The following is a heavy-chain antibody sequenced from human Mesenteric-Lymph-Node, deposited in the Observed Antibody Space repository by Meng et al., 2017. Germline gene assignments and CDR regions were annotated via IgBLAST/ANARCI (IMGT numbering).Heavy chain of an antibody. CDR3: ARSPPIIYGGNYYGAFDI. V-gene: IGHV4-59*12. Sequence: ESLKISCAASGFTFSSYSMSWVRQAPGKGLEWIGNIFYSGSTDYNPPLKSRVTMSIDTSKNQFSLKLTSLTAADTAVYYCARSPPIIYGGNYYGAFDIWGQGTMVTVSS. J-gene: IGHJ3*02. D-gene: IGHD1-26*01. CDR1: GFTFSSYS. CDR2: IFYSGST.